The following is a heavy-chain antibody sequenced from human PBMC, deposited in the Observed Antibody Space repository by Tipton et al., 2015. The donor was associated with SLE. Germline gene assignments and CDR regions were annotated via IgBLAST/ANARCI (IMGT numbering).Heavy chain of an antibody. CDR3: PRAYSSGWYDLGYYFDY. Sequence: TLSLTCTVSGGSISRSSYYWGWIRQPPGKGLEWIGNIHYTGSAYYNPSLRSRVTISVDASKNQFSLRLSSVTAADTAVYYCPRAYSSGWYDLGYYFDYWGQGTLVTVSS. D-gene: IGHD6-19*01. CDR2: IHYTGSA. CDR1: GGSISRSSYY. V-gene: IGHV4-39*01. J-gene: IGHJ4*02.